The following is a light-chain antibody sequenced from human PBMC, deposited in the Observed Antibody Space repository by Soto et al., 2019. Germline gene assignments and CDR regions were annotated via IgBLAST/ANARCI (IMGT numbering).Light chain of an antibody. Sequence: DIQMTQSPSSLSASVGDRVTITCQASQDISNYLNWYQQKPGKAPKLLIYDASNLETRVPSRFSGSGSGTDFTFTISSLQAEDIATYYCQQSYTFGQGTKLETK. CDR2: DAS. CDR1: QDISNY. CDR3: QQSYT. V-gene: IGKV1-33*01. J-gene: IGKJ2*01.